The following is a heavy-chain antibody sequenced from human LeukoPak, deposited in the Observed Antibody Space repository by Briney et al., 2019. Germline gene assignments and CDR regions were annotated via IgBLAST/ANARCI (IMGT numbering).Heavy chain of an antibody. CDR2: IYYSGST. CDR3: ARLARGWFDP. Sequence: SETLSLTCTVSGGSISSGGYYWSWIRQHPGKGLEWIGYIYYSGSTYYNPSLKSRVTISVDTSKNQFSLKLSSVTAADTAVYYCARLARGWFDPWGQGTLVTVSS. CDR1: GGSISSGGYY. J-gene: IGHJ5*02. D-gene: IGHD3-10*01. V-gene: IGHV4-31*03.